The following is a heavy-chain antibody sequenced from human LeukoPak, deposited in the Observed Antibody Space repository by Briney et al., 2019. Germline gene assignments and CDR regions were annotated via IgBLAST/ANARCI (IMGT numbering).Heavy chain of an antibody. CDR1: GGSISTYY. CDR3: ARDQGRTPNAFDI. Sequence: LETLSLTCTVSGGSISTYYWSWIRQPPGKGLEWIGNIYYTGSTIYNPSLESRVTMSVDTSENQLFLNLTSVTAADTDVYYCARDQGRTPNAFDIWGQGTMVTVSS. CDR2: IYYTGST. V-gene: IGHV4-59*01. J-gene: IGHJ3*02. D-gene: IGHD2-2*01.